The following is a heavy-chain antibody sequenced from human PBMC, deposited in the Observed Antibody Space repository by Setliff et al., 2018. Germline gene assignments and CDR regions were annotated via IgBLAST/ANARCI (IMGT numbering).Heavy chain of an antibody. CDR1: GFRFTSFG. CDR2: FHPYSGHT. Sequence: GASVKVSCKTSGFRFTSFGFSWVRQAPGQGLEWMGRFHPYSGHTNYAQNFQGRVTMTMDASITTVYMELSRLTSDETAVYYCVRQDILTSYYMFDYWGQGTLVTVSS. J-gene: IGHJ4*02. V-gene: IGHV1-2*06. CDR3: VRQDILTSYYMFDY. D-gene: IGHD3-9*01.